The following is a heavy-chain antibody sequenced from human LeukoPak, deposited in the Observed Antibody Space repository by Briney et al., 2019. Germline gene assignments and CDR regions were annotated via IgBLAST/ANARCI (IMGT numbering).Heavy chain of an antibody. CDR2: IYYSGST. D-gene: IGHD3-10*01. J-gene: IGHJ3*02. CDR3: ARGGYYGSGSYSDDAFDI. Sequence: SETLSLTCTVSGGSISSYYWSWIRQPPGKGLEWIGYIYYSGSTNYNPSLKSRVTISVDTSKNQFSLKLSSVTAADTAVYYCARGGYYGSGSYSDDAFDIWGQGTMVTVSS. CDR1: GGSISSYY. V-gene: IGHV4-59*01.